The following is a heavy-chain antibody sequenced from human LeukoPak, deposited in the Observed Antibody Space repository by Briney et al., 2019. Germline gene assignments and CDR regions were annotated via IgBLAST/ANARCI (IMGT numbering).Heavy chain of an antibody. D-gene: IGHD3-22*01. V-gene: IGHV3-49*04. J-gene: IGHJ4*02. CDR3: TTREDYYDSSGYYYFDY. Sequence: GGSLRLSCTASGFTFGDYAMSWVRQAPGKGLEWVGFIRSKAYGGTTEYAASVKGRFTISRDDSKSIAYLQMNSLKTEDTAVYYCTTREDYYDSSGYYYFDYWGQGTLVTVSS. CDR1: GFTFGDYA. CDR2: IRSKAYGGTT.